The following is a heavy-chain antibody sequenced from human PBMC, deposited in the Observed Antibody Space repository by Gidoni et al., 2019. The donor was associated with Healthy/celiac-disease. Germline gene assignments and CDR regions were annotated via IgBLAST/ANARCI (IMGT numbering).Heavy chain of an antibody. D-gene: IGHD6-13*01. J-gene: IGHJ6*02. V-gene: IGHV3-53*01. Sequence: EVQLVESGGGLIQPGGSLRLSCAASGFTVSSNYMSWVRQAPGKGLGWVSVIYSGGSTYYADSVKGRFTISRDNSKNTLYLQMNSLRAEDTAGYYCARGNGYSSTYGMDVWGQGTTVTVSS. CDR1: GFTVSSNY. CDR2: IYSGGST. CDR3: ARGNGYSSTYGMDV.